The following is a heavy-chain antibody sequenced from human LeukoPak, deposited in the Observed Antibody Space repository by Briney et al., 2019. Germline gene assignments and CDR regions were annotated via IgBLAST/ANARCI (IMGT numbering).Heavy chain of an antibody. CDR2: INHSGST. CDR3: ARDKVVGALVGAFDI. J-gene: IGHJ3*02. D-gene: IGHD2-15*01. CDR1: GGSFSGYY. V-gene: IGHV4-34*01. Sequence: SETLSLTCAVYGGSFSGYYWSWIRQPPGKGLEWIGEINHSGSTNYNPSLKSRVTISVDTSKNQFSLKLSSVTAADTAVYYCARDKVVGALVGAFDIWGQGTMVTVSS.